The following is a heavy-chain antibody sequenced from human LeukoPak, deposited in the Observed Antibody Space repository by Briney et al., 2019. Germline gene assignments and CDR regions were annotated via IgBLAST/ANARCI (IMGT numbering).Heavy chain of an antibody. D-gene: IGHD5-24*01. V-gene: IGHV3-66*02. J-gene: IGHJ4*02. Sequence: GGSLRLSCAASGFTFSSYEMNWVRQAPGKGLEWVSVIYSGGSTYYADSVKGRFTISRDNSKNTLYLQMNSLRAEDTAVYYCAKQWDGYNSFFDYWGQGTLVTVSS. CDR2: IYSGGST. CDR3: AKQWDGYNSFFDY. CDR1: GFTFSSYE.